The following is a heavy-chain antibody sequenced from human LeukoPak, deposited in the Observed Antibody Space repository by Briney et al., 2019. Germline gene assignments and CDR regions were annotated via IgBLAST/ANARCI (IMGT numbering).Heavy chain of an antibody. J-gene: IGHJ5*02. CDR3: AKCSTSCYSNFFDP. Sequence: GGSLRLSCAASGFTFSTYAMSWVRQAPGKGLEWVSAITGSGDKTEDADSVKGRFTISRDNSNIMLYLQMNSLRDEDAAVYYCAKCSTSCYSNFFDPWGQGTLVTLSS. CDR1: GFTFSTYA. CDR2: ITGSGDKT. D-gene: IGHD2-2*01. V-gene: IGHV3-23*01.